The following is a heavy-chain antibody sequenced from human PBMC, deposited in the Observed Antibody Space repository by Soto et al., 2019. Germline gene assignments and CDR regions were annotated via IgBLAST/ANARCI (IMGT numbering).Heavy chain of an antibody. CDR1: GFTFSSYG. CDR2: IAYDGSNQ. CDR3: AKSRMGSSWYEGDS. J-gene: IGHJ4*02. D-gene: IGHD6-13*01. V-gene: IGHV3-30*18. Sequence: VHLVESGGGVVQPGRSLRLSCAASGFTFSSYGMHWVRQAPGKGLEWVAVIAYDGSNQYYVDSVKGRFTISRDNSKNTLYLQMSSLRPEDTAVYFCAKSRMGSSWYEGDSWGQGTLVTVSS.